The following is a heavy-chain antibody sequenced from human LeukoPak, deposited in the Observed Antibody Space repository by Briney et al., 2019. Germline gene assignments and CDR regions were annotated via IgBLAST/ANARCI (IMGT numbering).Heavy chain of an antibody. Sequence: GGSLRLSCAASGFTFSSYSMNWVRQAPGKGLEWVSSISSSSSYIYYADSVKGRFTISRDNAKNSLYLQMNSLRAEDAAVYYCARLHHYGPTDTYYYYGMDVWGQGTTGTVSS. J-gene: IGHJ6*02. CDR2: ISSSSSYI. CDR3: ARLHHYGPTDTYYYYGMDV. V-gene: IGHV3-21*01. D-gene: IGHD3-10*01. CDR1: GFTFSSYS.